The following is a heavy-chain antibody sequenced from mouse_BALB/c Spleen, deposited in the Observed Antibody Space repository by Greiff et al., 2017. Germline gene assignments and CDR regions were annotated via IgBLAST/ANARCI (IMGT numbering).Heavy chain of an antibody. CDR1: GYTFTSYV. CDR3: ARVGYYDYDGVDY. CDR2: INPYNDGT. D-gene: IGHD2-4*01. Sequence: EVQLQQSGPELVKPGASVKMSCKASGYTFTSYVMHWVKQKPGQGLEWIGYINPYNDGTKYNEKFKGKATLTSDKSSSTAYMELSSLTSEDSAVYYCARVGYYDYDGVDYWGQGTTLTVSS. J-gene: IGHJ2*01. V-gene: IGHV1-14*01.